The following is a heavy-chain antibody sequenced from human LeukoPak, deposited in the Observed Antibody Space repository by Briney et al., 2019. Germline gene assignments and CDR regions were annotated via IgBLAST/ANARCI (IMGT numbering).Heavy chain of an antibody. CDR2: IRYDGSNK. D-gene: IGHD3-22*01. J-gene: IGHJ4*02. V-gene: IGHV3-30*02. CDR3: AKDYYETSGYYYVFDN. CDR1: GFTLSGHG. Sequence: PGGSLRLSCAASGFTLSGHGTNWVRQAPGKGRGWVAFIRYDGSNKYYADSVKGRFTISRDNSKNTLYLQMNSLRPEDTAVYNCAKDYYETSGYYYVFDNWGQGTLVTVSS.